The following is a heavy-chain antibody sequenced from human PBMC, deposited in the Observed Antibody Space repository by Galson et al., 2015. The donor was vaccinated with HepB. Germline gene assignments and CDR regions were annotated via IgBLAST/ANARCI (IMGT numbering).Heavy chain of an antibody. Sequence: SVKVSCKASGYTFTSYYMHWVRQAPGQGLEWMGIINPSGGSTSYAQKFQGRVTMTRDTSTSTVYMELSSLRSEDTAVYYCATGSYGSGQIYGMDVWGQGTTVTVSS. V-gene: IGHV1-46*01. CDR1: GYTFTSYY. CDR2: INPSGGST. D-gene: IGHD3-10*01. J-gene: IGHJ6*02. CDR3: ATGSYGSGQIYGMDV.